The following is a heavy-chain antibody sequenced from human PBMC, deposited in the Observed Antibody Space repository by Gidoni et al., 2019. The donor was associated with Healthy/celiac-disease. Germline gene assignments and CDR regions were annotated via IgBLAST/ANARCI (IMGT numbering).Heavy chain of an antibody. CDR3: ARGHVAATPYYYYMDV. Sequence: QVQLQESGPGLVKPSETLSLTCTVSGGSISSYYWSWIRQPPGKGLEWIGYIYYSGSPNYNPSLKSRVTISVDTSKNQFSLKLSSVTAADTAVYYCARGHVAATPYYYYMDVWGKGTTVTVSS. V-gene: IGHV4-59*01. CDR2: IYYSGSP. D-gene: IGHD6-19*01. J-gene: IGHJ6*03. CDR1: GGSISSYY.